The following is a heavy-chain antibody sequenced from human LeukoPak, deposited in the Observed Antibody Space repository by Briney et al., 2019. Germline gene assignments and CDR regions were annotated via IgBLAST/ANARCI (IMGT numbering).Heavy chain of an antibody. J-gene: IGHJ4*02. CDR1: GGSISSSSYY. V-gene: IGHV4-39*01. CDR3: ARRLQDLSCSGGSCYSADY. Sequence: SETLSLTRTVSGGSISSSSYYWGWIRQHPGKGLEWIGSIYYSGSTYYNPSLKSRVTISVDTSKNQFSLKLSSVTAADTAVYYCARRLQDLSCSGGSCYSADYWGQGTLVTVSS. D-gene: IGHD2-15*01. CDR2: IYYSGST.